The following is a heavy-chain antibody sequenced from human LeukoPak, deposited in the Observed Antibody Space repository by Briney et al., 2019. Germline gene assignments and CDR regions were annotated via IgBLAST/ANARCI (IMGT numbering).Heavy chain of an antibody. CDR2: IIGGAGST. CDR3: AHGAMYQLDY. J-gene: IGHJ4*02. CDR1: GFSFSSHG. Sequence: GGSLRLSCAASGFSFSSHGMSWVRQAPGKGLEWVSGIIGGAGSTYYADSVKGRFTISGDNSKNTLFLQMNGLRDEDTAVYYCAHGAMYQLDYWGQGHLVTVSS. D-gene: IGHD2-2*01. V-gene: IGHV3-23*01.